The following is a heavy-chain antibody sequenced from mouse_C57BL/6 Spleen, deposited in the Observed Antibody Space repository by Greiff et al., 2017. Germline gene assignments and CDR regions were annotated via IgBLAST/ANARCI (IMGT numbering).Heavy chain of an antibody. CDR2: IYPSDSET. Sequence: QVQLQQPGAELVRPGSSVKLSCKASGYTLTSYWMAWVKQRPGQGLEWIGNIYPSDSETHYNQKFKDKATLTVDKSSSTAYMQLSSLTSEDSAVYYCARFGYDGGLYFDYWGQGTTLTVSS. V-gene: IGHV1-61*01. CDR1: GYTLTSYW. D-gene: IGHD2-2*01. J-gene: IGHJ2*01. CDR3: ARFGYDGGLYFDY.